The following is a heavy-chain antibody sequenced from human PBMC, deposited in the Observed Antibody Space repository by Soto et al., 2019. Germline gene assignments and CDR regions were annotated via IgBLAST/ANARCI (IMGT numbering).Heavy chain of an antibody. CDR2: ISSSSTHI. CDR3: VRDQDAFDL. J-gene: IGHJ3*01. Sequence: QLVEAGGGLVKPGGSLRLSCAASGFDFSYYSMIWVRQAPGKGLEWVSCISSSSTHIYYVDSVKGRFTISRDNATNSLSLQMTSLGADDTAVYYCVRDQDAFDLWGQGTRVTVSS. V-gene: IGHV3-21*01. CDR1: GFDFSYYS.